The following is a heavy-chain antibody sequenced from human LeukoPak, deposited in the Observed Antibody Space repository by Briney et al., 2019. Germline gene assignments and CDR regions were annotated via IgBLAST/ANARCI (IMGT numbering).Heavy chain of an antibody. D-gene: IGHD4-17*01. CDR2: INPSGGST. CDR1: VYTFTSYY. CDR3: ARTTVTTTTIDY. V-gene: IGHV1-46*01. J-gene: IGHJ4*02. Sequence: ASVKVSCKASVYTFTSYYMHWVRQAPGQGLEWMGKINPSGGSTSYAQKFQGRVTMTRDMSTSTVYMELSSLRSEDTAVYYCARTTVTTTTIDYWGQGTLVTVSS.